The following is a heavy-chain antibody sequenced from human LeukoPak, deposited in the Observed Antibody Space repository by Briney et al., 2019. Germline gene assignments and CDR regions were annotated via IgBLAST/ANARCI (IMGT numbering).Heavy chain of an antibody. V-gene: IGHV4-39*01. J-gene: IGHJ4*02. CDR3: ARRRRGSGSYPFDY. CDR1: GGSISSSSYY. D-gene: IGHD3-10*01. Sequence: SETLSLTCTVSGGSISSSSYYWGWIRQPPGQALEWIGSIYYSGSTYYNPSLKRRVTISVDTSKNQFSLKLSSVTAADTAVYYCARRRRGSGSYPFDYWGQGTLVTVSS. CDR2: IYYSGST.